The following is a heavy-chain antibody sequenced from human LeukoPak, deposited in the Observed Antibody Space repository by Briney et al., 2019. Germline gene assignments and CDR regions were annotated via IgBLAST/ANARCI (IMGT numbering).Heavy chain of an antibody. D-gene: IGHD4-23*01. J-gene: IGHJ4*02. V-gene: IGHV3-23*01. Sequence: GGSLRLSCAASGFTFSSYAMSWVRQAPGKGLDWVSAITRDGTTFYADSVKGRFTISRDNSKSTLYLQMSTLRAEDTAIYYCAKRQTTVVTPANYYDYWGQGTLVTVSS. CDR3: AKRQTTVVTPANYYDY. CDR2: ITRDGTT. CDR1: GFTFSSYA.